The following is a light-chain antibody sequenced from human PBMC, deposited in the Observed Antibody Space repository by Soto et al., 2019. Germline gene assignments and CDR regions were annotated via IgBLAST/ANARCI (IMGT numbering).Light chain of an antibody. V-gene: IGLV1-47*01. CDR2: GNN. CDR3: GAWDDRLSVYV. J-gene: IGLJ1*01. CDR1: SSNIGRNY. Sequence: QSVLTQPPSASGTPGQRVTVSCSGSSSNIGRNYVDWYQQLPGTAPKLLIYGNNQRPSGVPDRFSGSKSGTSASLAISGFRSEDEADYYCGAWDDRLSVYVFGSGTKVTVL.